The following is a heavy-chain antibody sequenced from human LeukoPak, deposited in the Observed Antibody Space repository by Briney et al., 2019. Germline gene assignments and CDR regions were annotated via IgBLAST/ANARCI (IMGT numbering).Heavy chain of an antibody. Sequence: SETLSLTCTVSGGSISSSSYYWGWIRQPPGKGLEWIGSIYYSGSTYYNPSLKSRVTISVDTSKNPFSLKLSSVTAADTAVYYCARRRGATVDYWGQGTLVTVSS. J-gene: IGHJ4*02. CDR1: GGSISSSSYY. CDR2: IYYSGST. V-gene: IGHV4-39*01. CDR3: ARRRGATVDY. D-gene: IGHD1-26*01.